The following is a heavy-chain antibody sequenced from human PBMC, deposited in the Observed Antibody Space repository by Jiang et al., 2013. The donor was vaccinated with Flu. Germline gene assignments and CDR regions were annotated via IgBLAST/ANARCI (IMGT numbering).Heavy chain of an antibody. CDR2: ISRGGDDT. Sequence: VQLLESGGGLVQPGGSLRLSCAASGFTFSSYAMNWVRQAPGKGLEWVSTISRGGDDTYHADSVKGRFTISRDNSKNTLYLQMNSLRAEDTAVYYCTTGSSGGEDDWGQGTLVTVSS. V-gene: IGHV3-23*01. D-gene: IGHD3-22*01. CDR1: GFTFSSYA. J-gene: IGHJ4*02. CDR3: TTGSSGGEDD.